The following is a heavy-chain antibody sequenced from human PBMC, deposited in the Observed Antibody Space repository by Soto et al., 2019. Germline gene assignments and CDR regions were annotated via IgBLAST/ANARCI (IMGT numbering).Heavy chain of an antibody. CDR2: IKNKANSYTT. V-gene: IGHV3-72*01. D-gene: IGHD1-26*01. CDR3: ARVSLVGPSGGRYFDY. Sequence: EVQLVESGGGLDQPGGSLRLSCAASGFTFSAHYMDWVRQAPGKGLEWVGRIKNKANSYTTEYAASVEGRFTISREDSQNSLYLQMNSLKTEDTAVYYCARVSLVGPSGGRYFDYWGQGSQVAVSS. J-gene: IGHJ4*02. CDR1: GFTFSAHY.